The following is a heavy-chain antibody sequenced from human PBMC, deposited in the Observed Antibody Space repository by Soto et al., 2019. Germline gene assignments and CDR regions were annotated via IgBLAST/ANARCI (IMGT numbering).Heavy chain of an antibody. CDR2: IRSKANSYAT. D-gene: IGHD3-10*02. CDR1: GFTFSGSA. Sequence: EVQLVESGGGLVQPGGSLKLSCAASGFTFSGSAMHWVRQASGKGLEWVGRIRSKANSYATAYAASVKGRFTISRDDSKNTAYLLMNSLKTEDTAVYYCTRGGDVRNSDPYYYGMDVWGQGTTVTVSS. CDR3: TRGGDVRNSDPYYYGMDV. J-gene: IGHJ6*02. V-gene: IGHV3-73*02.